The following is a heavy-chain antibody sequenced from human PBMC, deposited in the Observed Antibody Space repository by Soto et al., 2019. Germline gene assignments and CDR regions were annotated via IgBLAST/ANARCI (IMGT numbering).Heavy chain of an antibody. J-gene: IGHJ6*03. V-gene: IGHV4-34*01. CDR1: GGSFSGYY. CDR2: INHSGST. Sequence: ETLSLTCAVYGGSFSGYYWSWIRQPPGKGLEWIGEINHSGSTNYNPSLKSRVTISVDTSKNQFSLKLSSVTAADTAVYYCARGNVVVPAARLDYYYMDVWGKGTTVTVSS. CDR3: ARGNVVVPAARLDYYYMDV. D-gene: IGHD2-2*01.